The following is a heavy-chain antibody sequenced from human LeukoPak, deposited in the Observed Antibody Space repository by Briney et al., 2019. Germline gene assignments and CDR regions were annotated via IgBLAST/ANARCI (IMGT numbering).Heavy chain of an antibody. CDR1: GFTFTDYG. CDR2: ISNSAI. Sequence: GGSLRLSCATSGFTFTDYGINWVRQAPGKGLEWVSYISNSAILYADSVKGRFTISRDNARNSLYLQMNSLRTEDTAVYYCASLYVGATYRGDAFDIWGQGTMVTVSS. D-gene: IGHD1-26*01. J-gene: IGHJ3*02. V-gene: IGHV3-48*01. CDR3: ASLYVGATYRGDAFDI.